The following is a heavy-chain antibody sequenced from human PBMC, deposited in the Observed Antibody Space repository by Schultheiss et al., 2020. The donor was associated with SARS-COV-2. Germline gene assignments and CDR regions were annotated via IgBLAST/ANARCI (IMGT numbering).Heavy chain of an antibody. CDR3: ARDRGYGDYSVYFDY. CDR2: IYYSGST. CDR1: GGSVTSPTYY. J-gene: IGHJ4*02. D-gene: IGHD4-17*01. V-gene: IGHV4-61*01. Sequence: SETLSLTCTVSGGSVTSPTYYWAWIRQSPGKGLEWIGYIYYSGSTNYNPSLKSRVTISVDTSKNQFSLSLSSVTAADAAVYYCARDRGYGDYSVYFDYWGQGTLVTVSS.